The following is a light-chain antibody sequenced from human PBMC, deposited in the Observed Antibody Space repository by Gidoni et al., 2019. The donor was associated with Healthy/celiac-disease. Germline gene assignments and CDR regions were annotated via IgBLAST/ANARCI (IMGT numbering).Light chain of an antibody. J-gene: IGKJ2*03. CDR1: QSLLHSNGYNY. CDR2: WGS. V-gene: IGKV2-28*01. CDR3: MQALQTRYS. Sequence: DIVMTQSPLSLPVTPGEPASISCRSSQSLLHSNGYNYLDWYLQKPGQAPQLLIYWGSSRASGVPDRFSGSGSGTDFTLKISRVEAEDVGVYYCMQALQTRYSFGQGTKLENK.